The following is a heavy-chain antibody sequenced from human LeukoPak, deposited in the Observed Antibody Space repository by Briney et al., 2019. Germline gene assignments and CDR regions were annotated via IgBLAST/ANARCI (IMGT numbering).Heavy chain of an antibody. D-gene: IGHD2-2*01. CDR3: ARDRIEVVVPAATREGYAFDI. CDR2: IYHSGST. V-gene: IGHV4-30-2*01. J-gene: IGHJ3*02. CDR1: GGSISSGGYY. Sequence: SETLSLTCTVSGGSISSGGYYWSWIRQPPGKGLEWIGYIYHSGSTYYNPSLKSRVTISVDRSKNQFSLKLSSVTAADTAVYYCARDRIEVVVPAATREGYAFDIWGQGTMVTVSS.